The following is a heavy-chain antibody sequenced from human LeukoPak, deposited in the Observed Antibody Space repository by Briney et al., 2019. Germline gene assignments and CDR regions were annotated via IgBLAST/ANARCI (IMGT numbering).Heavy chain of an antibody. D-gene: IGHD3-22*01. Sequence: ASVKVSCKASGYTFTSYGTSWVRQAPGQGLEWMGWISAYNGNTNYAQKLQGRVTMTTDTSTSTAYMELRSLRSDDTAVYYCARVPSDYYDSSGYFGYWGQGTLVTVSS. CDR2: ISAYNGNT. J-gene: IGHJ4*02. V-gene: IGHV1-18*01. CDR1: GYTFTSYG. CDR3: ARVPSDYYDSSGYFGY.